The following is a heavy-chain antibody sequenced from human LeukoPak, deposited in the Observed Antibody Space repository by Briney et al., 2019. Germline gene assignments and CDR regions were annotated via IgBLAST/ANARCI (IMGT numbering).Heavy chain of an antibody. CDR3: ARGPPPGYSSGWYSGIWFDP. CDR1: GGSISSYY. V-gene: IGHV4-4*07. J-gene: IGHJ5*02. D-gene: IGHD6-19*01. CDR2: IYTSGST. Sequence: SETLSLTCTVSGGSISSYYWSWIRQPAGKGLEWIGRIYTSGSTNYNPSLKSRVTMSVDTSKNQFSLKLSSVTAADTAVYYCARGPPPGYSSGWYSGIWFDPWGQGTLVTVSS.